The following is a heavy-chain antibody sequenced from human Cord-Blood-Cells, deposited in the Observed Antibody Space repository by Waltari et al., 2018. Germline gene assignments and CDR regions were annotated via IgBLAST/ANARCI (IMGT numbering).Heavy chain of an antibody. J-gene: IGHJ4*02. CDR1: GFTFSSYA. CDR2: ISYDGSNK. D-gene: IGHD5-12*01. CDR3: ARRGRLGHSGYEYYFDY. V-gene: IGHV3-30*04. Sequence: VVQPGRSLRLSCAASGFTFSSYAMHWVRQAPGKGLEWVAVISYDGSNKYYADSVKGRFTISRDNSKNTLYLQMNSLRAEDTAVYYCARRGRLGHSGYEYYFDYWGQGTLVTVSS.